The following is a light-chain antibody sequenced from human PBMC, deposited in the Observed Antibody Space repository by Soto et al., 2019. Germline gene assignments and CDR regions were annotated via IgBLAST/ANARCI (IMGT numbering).Light chain of an antibody. CDR1: QSVSSSY. CDR2: GAS. V-gene: IGKV3-20*01. CDR3: QQYGSSPLT. J-gene: IGKJ2*01. Sequence: EIVLTQSPGTLSLSPGERATLSCRASQSVSSSYLAWYQQKPGQAPRLLIYGASSRAPGIPDRFSSSGSGTDFTITISRLEPEDFAVYYCQQYGSSPLTFGQGTKLEIK.